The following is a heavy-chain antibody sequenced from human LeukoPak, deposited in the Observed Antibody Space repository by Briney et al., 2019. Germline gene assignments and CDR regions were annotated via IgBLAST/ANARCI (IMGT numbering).Heavy chain of an antibody. Sequence: PGGSLRLSCTASGFKFNDYGMYWVRLPPQKGPEWVALVWFDNSNEHYADSVKGRFFISRNNDENTLFLHMNSLTVEDTAVYYCAKGHGPTPLGDAGADVWGKGTAVTVSA. CDR1: GFKFNDYG. V-gene: IGHV3-33*06. D-gene: IGHD1-26*01. CDR3: AKGHGPTPLGDAGADV. CDR2: VWFDNSNE. J-gene: IGHJ6*04.